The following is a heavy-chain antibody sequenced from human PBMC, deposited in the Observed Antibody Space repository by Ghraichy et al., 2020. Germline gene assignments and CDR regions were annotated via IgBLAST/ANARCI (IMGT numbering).Heavy chain of an antibody. V-gene: IGHV3-43D*03. Sequence: LSLTCAASGFTFDDYAMHWVRQAPGKGLEWVSLISWDGGSTYFADSVKGRFTISRDNNKRVVYLQMNNLRSEDTGIYYCTKANAGQGSYYTYFDNWGQGTLVTVSS. CDR3: TKANAGQGSYYTYFDN. J-gene: IGHJ4*02. CDR1: GFTFDDYA. CDR2: ISWDGGST. D-gene: IGHD3-10*01.